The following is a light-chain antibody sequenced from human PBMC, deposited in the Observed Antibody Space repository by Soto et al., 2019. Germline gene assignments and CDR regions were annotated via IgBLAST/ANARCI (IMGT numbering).Light chain of an antibody. Sequence: QSVLTQPPSVSGAPGQRVTISCTGNNSNLGAGYDVHWYQQLPGAAPKLVIFGNRNRPSGVPERFSGSKSGNTASLTISGLQAEDEADYYCCSYVDTDTWVFGGGTKLTVL. V-gene: IGLV1-40*01. J-gene: IGLJ3*02. CDR2: GNR. CDR1: NSNLGAGYD. CDR3: CSYVDTDTWV.